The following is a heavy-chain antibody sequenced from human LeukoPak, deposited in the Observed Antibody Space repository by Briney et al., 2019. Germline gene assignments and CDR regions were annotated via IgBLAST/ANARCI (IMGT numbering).Heavy chain of an antibody. V-gene: IGHV3-74*01. CDR1: GFTFSNYW. CDR3: ARALGGYSYWYFDL. Sequence: PGGSLRLSCAASGFTFSNYWMHWVRQAPGKGLVWVSRINSDGSSTNYADSVKGRFTISRDNAKNTLYPQMNSLRAEDTAVYYCARALGGYSYWYFDLWGRGTLVTVSS. J-gene: IGHJ2*01. D-gene: IGHD5-12*01. CDR2: INSDGSST.